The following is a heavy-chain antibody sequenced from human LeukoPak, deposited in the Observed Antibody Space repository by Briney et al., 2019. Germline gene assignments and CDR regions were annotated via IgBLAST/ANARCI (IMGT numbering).Heavy chain of an antibody. J-gene: IGHJ4*02. D-gene: IGHD4-17*01. CDR1: GFSFRRYS. Sequence: GGSLRLSCVASGFSFRRYSMNWVRQAPGKGLEWVAYISYSSSFIYYADSVKGRFIITRDNAENSLYLQTNSLRAEDTAVYYCARDQGTYTDYDVDYWGQGTLVTVSS. CDR2: ISYSSSFI. V-gene: IGHV3-21*01. CDR3: ARDQGTYTDYDVDY.